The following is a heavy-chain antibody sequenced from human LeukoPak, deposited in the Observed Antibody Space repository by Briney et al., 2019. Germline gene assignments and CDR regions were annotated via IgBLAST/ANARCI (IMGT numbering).Heavy chain of an antibody. CDR2: ISYDGSNK. J-gene: IGHJ4*02. CDR1: GFTFSSYG. CDR3: AKDKTYCSSTSCYWRPHYFDY. V-gene: IGHV3-30*18. Sequence: GGSLRLSCAASGFTFSSYGMHWVRQAPGKGLEWVAVISYDGSNKYYADSVKGRFTISRDNSKNTLYLQMNSLRAEDTAVYYCAKDKTYCSSTSCYWRPHYFDYWGQGTLVTVSS. D-gene: IGHD2-2*01.